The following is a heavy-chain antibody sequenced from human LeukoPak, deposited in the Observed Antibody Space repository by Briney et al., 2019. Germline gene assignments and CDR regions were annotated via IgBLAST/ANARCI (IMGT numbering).Heavy chain of an antibody. V-gene: IGHV4-61*02. CDR3: ARDRGYSYGDDFDY. Sequence: SETLSLTCTVSGGSISSGSYYWSWIRQPAGKGLEWIGRIYTSGSTNYNPSLKSRVIISVDTSKNQHSLKLSSVTAADTAVYYCARDRGYSYGDDFDYWGQGTLVTVSS. D-gene: IGHD5-18*01. J-gene: IGHJ4*02. CDR1: GGSISSGSYY. CDR2: IYTSGST.